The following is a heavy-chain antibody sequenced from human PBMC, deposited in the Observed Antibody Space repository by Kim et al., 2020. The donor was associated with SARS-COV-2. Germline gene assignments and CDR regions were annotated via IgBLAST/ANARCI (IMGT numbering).Heavy chain of an antibody. J-gene: IGHJ4*02. CDR1: GFTFDDYG. Sequence: LSLTCAASGFTFDDYGMSWVRQAPGKGLEWVSGINWNGGSTGYADSVKGRFTISRDNAKNSLYLQMNSLRAEDTALYHCARAGHCSSTSCYGGHFDYWGQGTLVTVSS. CDR2: INWNGGST. D-gene: IGHD2-2*01. CDR3: ARAGHCSSTSCYGGHFDY. V-gene: IGHV3-20*01.